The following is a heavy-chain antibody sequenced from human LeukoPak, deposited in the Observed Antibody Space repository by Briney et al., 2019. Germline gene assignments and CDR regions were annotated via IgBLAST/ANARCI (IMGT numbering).Heavy chain of an antibody. CDR1: GYTFTSYY. V-gene: IGHV1-69*13. CDR3: ARDPADSSGYRYRNQLLGAFDI. D-gene: IGHD3-22*01. J-gene: IGHJ3*02. Sequence: ASVKVSCKASGYTFTSYYIHWVRQAPGQGLEWMGGIIPIFGTANYAQKFQGRVTITADESTSTAYMELSSLRSEDTAVYYCARDPADSSGYRYRNQLLGAFDIWGQGTMVTVSS. CDR2: IIPIFGTA.